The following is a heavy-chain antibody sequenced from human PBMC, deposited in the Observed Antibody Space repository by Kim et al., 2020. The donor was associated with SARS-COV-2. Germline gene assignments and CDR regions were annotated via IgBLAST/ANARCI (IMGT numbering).Heavy chain of an antibody. D-gene: IGHD1-26*01. CDR2: INHSGST. J-gene: IGHJ4*01. CDR3: ARGVPRLTGGSSRFHFDY. CDR1: GGSFSGYY. Sequence: SETLSLTCAVYGGSFSGYYWSWIRQPPGKGLEWIGEINHSGSTNYNPSLKSRVTISVDTSKNQFSLKLSSVTAADTAVYYCARGVPRLTGGSSRFHFDY. V-gene: IGHV4-34*01.